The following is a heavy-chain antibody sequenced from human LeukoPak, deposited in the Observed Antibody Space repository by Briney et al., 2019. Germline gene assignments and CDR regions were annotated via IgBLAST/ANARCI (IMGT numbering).Heavy chain of an antibody. CDR1: GFTFSSYW. J-gene: IGHJ3*02. Sequence: QPGGSLRLSCAASGFTFSSYWMSWVRQAPGKGLEWVSSISSSGGGTYYADSVKGRFTISRDNSRNTLYLQMDSLRAEDTAVYYRAKDLRSGTYPPDAFDIWGQGTMVTVS. V-gene: IGHV3-23*01. CDR3: AKDLRSGTYPPDAFDI. CDR2: ISSSGGGT. D-gene: IGHD1-26*01.